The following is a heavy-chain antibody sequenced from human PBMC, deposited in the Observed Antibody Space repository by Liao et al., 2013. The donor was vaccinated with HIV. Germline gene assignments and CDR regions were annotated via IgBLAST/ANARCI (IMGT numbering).Heavy chain of an antibody. CDR3: ARVVAAAASPPDY. V-gene: IGHV4-39*07. J-gene: IGHJ4*02. D-gene: IGHD6-13*01. CDR2: MSYSGST. CDR1: GGSISSSSYN. Sequence: QLQLQESGPGLVKPSETLSLTCTVSGGSISSSSYNWGWIRQSPGRGLEWIGSMSYSGSTYYNPSLKSRVTISLDTSKNQFSLKLSSVTAADTAVYYCARVVAAAASPPDYWGQGTLVTVSS.